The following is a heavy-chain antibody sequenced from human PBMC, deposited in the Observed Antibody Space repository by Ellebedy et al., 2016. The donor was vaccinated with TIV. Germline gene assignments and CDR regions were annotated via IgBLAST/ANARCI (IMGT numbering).Heavy chain of an antibody. CDR2: IYYSGSP. V-gene: IGHV4-59*01. J-gene: IGHJ4*02. D-gene: IGHD3-10*01. Sequence: ESLKISCTVSGGSITGYYWSWIRQPPGKGLEWIGYIYYSGSPNYNPSLKTRVPISVDTSKHYFSLNLTSVTAAETAVYYCARAGMVRGVIMDYWGQGTQVTVSS. CDR1: GGSITGYY. CDR3: ARAGMVRGVIMDY.